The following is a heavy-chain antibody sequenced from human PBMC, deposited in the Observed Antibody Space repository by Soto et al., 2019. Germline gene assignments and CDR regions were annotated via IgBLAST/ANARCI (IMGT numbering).Heavy chain of an antibody. D-gene: IGHD2-21*02. J-gene: IGHJ4*02. Sequence: GGSLRLSCAASGLTFSSYAMHWVRQAPGKGLEWVAVISYDGSNKYYADSVKGRFTISRDNSKNTLYLQMNSLRAEDTAVYYCARDRFTVVTPETFFDYWGQGTLVTVSS. CDR1: GLTFSSYA. CDR2: ISYDGSNK. CDR3: ARDRFTVVTPETFFDY. V-gene: IGHV3-30-3*01.